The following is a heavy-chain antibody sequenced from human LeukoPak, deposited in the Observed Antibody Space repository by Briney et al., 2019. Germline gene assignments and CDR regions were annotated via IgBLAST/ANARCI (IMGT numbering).Heavy chain of an antibody. V-gene: IGHV4-34*01. CDR1: GGSFSGYY. Sequence: SETLSLTCAVYGGSFSGYYWSWIRQPPGKGLEWIGEINHSASTNYNPSLKSRVTISVDTSKDQFSLKLSSVTAADTAVYYCAREGWLQSWGQGTLVTVSS. CDR3: AREGWLQS. J-gene: IGHJ4*02. CDR2: INHSAST. D-gene: IGHD5-24*01.